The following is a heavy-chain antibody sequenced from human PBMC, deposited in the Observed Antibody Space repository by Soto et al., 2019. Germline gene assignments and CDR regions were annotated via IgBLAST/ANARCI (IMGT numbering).Heavy chain of an antibody. J-gene: IGHJ4*02. D-gene: IGHD2-2*02. CDR3: ARDQKPNDIVVVPAAIAY. CDR1: GFTFSSYS. V-gene: IGHV3-21*01. Sequence: GGSLRLSCAASGFTFSSYSMNWVRQSPGKGLEWVSSISSSSSYIYYADSVKGRFTISRDNAKNSLYLQMNSLRAEDTAAYYCARDQKPNDIVVVPAAIAYWGQGTLVTVSS. CDR2: ISSSSSYI.